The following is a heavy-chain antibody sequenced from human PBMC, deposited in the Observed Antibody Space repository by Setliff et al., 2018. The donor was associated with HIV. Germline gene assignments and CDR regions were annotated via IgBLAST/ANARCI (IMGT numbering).Heavy chain of an antibody. V-gene: IGHV1-18*01. J-gene: IGHJ4*02. CDR1: GYTFTSYG. Sequence: ASVKVSCKASGYTFTSYGISWVRQAPGQGLEWMGWISAYNGDTNIPQRLRGRVTMTRDTSINTAYMELSGLRSDDTAVYYCARQLSNSLESWGQGTPVTVSS. CDR3: ARQLSNSLES. CDR2: ISAYNGDT. D-gene: IGHD1-1*01.